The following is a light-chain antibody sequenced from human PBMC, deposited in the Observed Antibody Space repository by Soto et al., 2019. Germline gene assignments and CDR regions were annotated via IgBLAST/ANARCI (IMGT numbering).Light chain of an antibody. Sequence: EIVMTQSPATLSVSPGERATLSCRASQSVSSNLAWYQQKPGQAPRLLIYGASTRATGIPARFSGSGSGTEFTLTISRLEPEDYAVYYCQQYVSIPLTFGGGTKGDIK. CDR3: QQYVSIPLT. J-gene: IGKJ4*01. CDR2: GAS. V-gene: IGKV3-15*01. CDR1: QSVSSN.